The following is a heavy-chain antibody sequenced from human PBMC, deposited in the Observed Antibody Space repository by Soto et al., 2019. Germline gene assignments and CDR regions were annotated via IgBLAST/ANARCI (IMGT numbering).Heavy chain of an antibody. J-gene: IGHJ4*02. D-gene: IGHD1-26*01. V-gene: IGHV3-30*18. CDR1: GFTFTSSG. CDR2: ISYDGSNE. CDR3: AKDSSYSGSYRDY. Sequence: GGSLRLSCAASGFTFTSSGMHWVRQAPGKGLEWVAVISYDGSNEYYADSVKGRFTISRDNSKNTLYLQMNSLRADDTAVYYCAKDSSYSGSYRDYWGQGALVTVSS.